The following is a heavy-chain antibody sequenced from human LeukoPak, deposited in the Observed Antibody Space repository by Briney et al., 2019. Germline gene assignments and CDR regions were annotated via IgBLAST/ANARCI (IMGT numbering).Heavy chain of an antibody. CDR3: ASCYSSSSGPMGGVDYYYYYYMDV. J-gene: IGHJ6*03. Sequence: SVKASCKASGGTFSSYAISWVRQAPGQGLEWMGGIIPIFGTANYAQKFQGRVTITTDESTSTAYMELSSLRSEDTAVYYCASCYSSSSGPMGGVDYYYYYYMDVWGKGTTVTVSS. D-gene: IGHD6-6*01. CDR2: IIPIFGTA. V-gene: IGHV1-69*05. CDR1: GGTFSSYA.